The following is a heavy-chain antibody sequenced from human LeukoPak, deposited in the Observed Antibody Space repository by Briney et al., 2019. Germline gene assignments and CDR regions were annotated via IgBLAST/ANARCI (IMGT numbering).Heavy chain of an antibody. CDR2: INTNTGNP. V-gene: IGHV7-4-1*02. CDR3: ARGAAGYYYYGMDV. CDR1: GYTFTSYA. J-gene: IGHJ6*02. Sequence: ASVKVSCKASGYTFTSYAMNWVRQAPGQGLEWMGWINTNTGNPTYAQGFTGRFVFSLDTSVSTAYLQISSLKAEDTAVYYCARGAAGYYYYGMDVWGQGTTVTVSS. D-gene: IGHD6-13*01.